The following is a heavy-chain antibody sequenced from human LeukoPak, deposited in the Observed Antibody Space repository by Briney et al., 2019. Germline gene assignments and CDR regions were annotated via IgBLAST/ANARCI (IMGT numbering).Heavy chain of an antibody. CDR2: IIPIFGTA. D-gene: IGHD1-26*01. CDR3: ARDGAYSGSSYYYYGMDV. Sequence: SVKVSCKASGGTFSSYAISWVRQAPGQGLEWMGGIIPIFGTANYAQKFQGRVTITTDESTSTAYMELSSLRSDDTAVYYCARDGAYSGSSYYYYGMDVWGQGTTVTVSS. J-gene: IGHJ6*02. CDR1: GGTFSSYA. V-gene: IGHV1-69*05.